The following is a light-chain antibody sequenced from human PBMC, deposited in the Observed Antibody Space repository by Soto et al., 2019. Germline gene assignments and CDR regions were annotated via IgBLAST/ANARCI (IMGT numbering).Light chain of an antibody. CDR2: GDS. J-gene: IGKJ4*01. CDR3: QHYDYSPPLT. V-gene: IGKV3-20*01. Sequence: EIVLTQSPGTLSVSPGDTATLSCRASQSVSSTYLAWYQQKPGQAPRLLIYGDSSRATGIPDRFSGSGSGTDFTLTISRLEPEDIGVYYCQHYDYSPPLTFGGGTKV. CDR1: QSVSSTY.